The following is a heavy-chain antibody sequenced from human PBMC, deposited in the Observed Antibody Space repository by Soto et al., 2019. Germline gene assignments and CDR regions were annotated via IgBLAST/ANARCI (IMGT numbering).Heavy chain of an antibody. CDR1: GGSFSAYY. D-gene: IGHD3-9*01. CDR3: AREGPPLRYFDRAAWFDP. CDR2: INHSGST. V-gene: IGHV4-34*01. J-gene: IGHJ5*02. Sequence: SETLSLTCAVYGGSFSAYYWSWIRQPPGKGLEWIGEINHSGSTNYNPSLKSRVTISVDTSKNQFSLKLSSVTAADTAVYYCAREGPPLRYFDRAAWFDPWGQGTLVTVSS.